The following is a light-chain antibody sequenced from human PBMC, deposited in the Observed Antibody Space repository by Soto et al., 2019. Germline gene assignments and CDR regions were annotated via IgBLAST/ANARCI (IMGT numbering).Light chain of an antibody. J-gene: IGKJ2*01. CDR1: QNIRSS. CDR2: DAS. Sequence: EVVMTQSPASLSASPGERVTLSCRASQNIRSSLAWYQQRPGQAPRLLIYDASTRANGIPPRVSAGGSGTEFTVTISSLQSEDFANYNCQQYDIWPPYTFGQRTTVEF. CDR3: QQYDIWPPYT. V-gene: IGKV3-15*01.